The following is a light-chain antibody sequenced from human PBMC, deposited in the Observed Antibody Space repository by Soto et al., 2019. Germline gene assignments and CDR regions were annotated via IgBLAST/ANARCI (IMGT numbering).Light chain of an antibody. J-gene: IGKJ2*01. CDR3: QQYGSSPYT. Sequence: EIVLTQSPGTLSLSPGERATLSCRASQSVNSDYLAWYQQKPGQAPRLLLYGASTRAAGIPDSFSGSGSGADFTLTITSLEPEDFAMYSCQQYGSSPYTFGQGTKLEIK. CDR1: QSVNSDY. V-gene: IGKV3-20*01. CDR2: GAS.